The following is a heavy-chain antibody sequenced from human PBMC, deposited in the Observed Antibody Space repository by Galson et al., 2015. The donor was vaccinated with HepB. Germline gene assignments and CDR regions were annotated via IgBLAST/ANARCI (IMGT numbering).Heavy chain of an antibody. J-gene: IGHJ3*02. D-gene: IGHD3-22*01. CDR2: ISSSGSTI. V-gene: IGHV3-48*03. CDR1: GFTFSSYE. CDR3: ARGGPHYYDSSGYHPQGTPINADAFDI. Sequence: SLRLSCAASGFTFSSYEMNWVRQAPGKGLEWVSYISSSGSTIYYADSVKGRFTISRDNAKNSLYLQMNSLRAEDTAVYYCARGGPHYYDSSGYHPQGTPINADAFDIWGQGTMVTVSS.